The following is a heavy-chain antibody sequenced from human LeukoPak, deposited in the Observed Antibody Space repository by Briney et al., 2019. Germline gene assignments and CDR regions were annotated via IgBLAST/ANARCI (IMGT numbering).Heavy chain of an antibody. CDR3: ARTSGLVGARTGWDYFDY. J-gene: IGHJ4*02. V-gene: IGHV5-51*01. D-gene: IGHD1-26*01. Sequence: GESLNISCKGSGNSFTSYWIGWVRPMPGKGLEWMGIIYPDDSDTRYSPSFKGQVTISADKSISTAYLQWSSLKASDTAMYYCARTSGLVGARTGWDYFDYWGQGTLVTVSS. CDR2: IYPDDSDT. CDR1: GNSFTSYW.